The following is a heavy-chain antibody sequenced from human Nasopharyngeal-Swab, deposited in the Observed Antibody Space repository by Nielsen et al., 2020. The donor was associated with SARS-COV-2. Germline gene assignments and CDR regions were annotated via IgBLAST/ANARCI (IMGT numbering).Heavy chain of an antibody. CDR1: GYCFISNC. CDR2: IYPGDSDT. V-gene: IGHV5-51*01. D-gene: IGHD1-14*01. J-gene: IGHJ4*02. CDR3: ARSTGIKGSYFDY. Sequence: KVSCKGSGYCFISNCIGWVRQMPGKGLEWKGIIYPGDSDTRYSPSFQGKVTISADNSISTAYLQWSSLKASDTAMYYCARSTGIKGSYFDYWGQGTLVTVSS.